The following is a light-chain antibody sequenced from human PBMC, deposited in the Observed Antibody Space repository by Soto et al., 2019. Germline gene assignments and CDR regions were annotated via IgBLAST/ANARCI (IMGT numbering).Light chain of an antibody. CDR2: DVT. J-gene: IGLJ2*01. V-gene: IGLV2-8*01. CDR3: TSYAGRNFPVV. Sequence: QSALTQPPSASGSPGQSVTISCTGASSDIGSYNFVSWYQQHPDKAPKLLIYDVTQRPSGVPDRFSGSKSGNTASLTGSGLLADDDADYYCTSYAGRNFPVVFGGGTKLTVL. CDR1: SSDIGSYNF.